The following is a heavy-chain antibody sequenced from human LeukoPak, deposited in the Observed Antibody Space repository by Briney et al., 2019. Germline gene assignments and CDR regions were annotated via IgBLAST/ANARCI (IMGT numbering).Heavy chain of an antibody. D-gene: IGHD3-10*01. Sequence: PSETLSLTCTVSGGSISNYYWSWIRQPPGKGLEWIGSIYFDGSIYYNPSLKSRVTISVDTSKNQFSLKLSSVTAADTAVYYCARTIGGSGSYYFYSWGQGTLVTVSS. CDR2: IYFDGSI. CDR1: GGSISNYY. CDR3: ARTIGGSGSYYFYS. V-gene: IGHV4-59*05. J-gene: IGHJ5*01.